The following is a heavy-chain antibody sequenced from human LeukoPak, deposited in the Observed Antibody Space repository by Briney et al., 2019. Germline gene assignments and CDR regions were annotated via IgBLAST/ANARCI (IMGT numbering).Heavy chain of an antibody. CDR3: ARVRNADYFDY. D-gene: IGHD1-1*01. CDR1: GFTFSSYD. Sequence: GGSLRLSCAASGFTFSSYDMHWVRHATGKGLEWVSAIGTAGDTYYPGSVKGRFTISRENAKNSLYLQMNSLRAGDTAVYYCARVRNADYFDYWGQGTLVTVSS. J-gene: IGHJ4*02. CDR2: IGTAGDT. V-gene: IGHV3-13*01.